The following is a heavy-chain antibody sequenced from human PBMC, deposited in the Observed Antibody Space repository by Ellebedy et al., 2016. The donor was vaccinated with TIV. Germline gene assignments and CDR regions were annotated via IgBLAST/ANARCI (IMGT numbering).Heavy chain of an antibody. Sequence: GESLKISXAASGFTFSSYWMSWVRQAPGKGLEWVANIKQDGSEKYYVDSVKGRFTISRDNAKNSLYLQMNSLRAEDTAVYYCARDAHWNYIFDYWGQGTLVTVSS. J-gene: IGHJ4*02. CDR1: GFTFSSYW. CDR3: ARDAHWNYIFDY. CDR2: IKQDGSEK. D-gene: IGHD1-7*01. V-gene: IGHV3-7*03.